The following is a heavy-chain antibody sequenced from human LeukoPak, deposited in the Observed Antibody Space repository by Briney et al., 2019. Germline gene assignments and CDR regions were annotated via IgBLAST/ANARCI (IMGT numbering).Heavy chain of an antibody. CDR1: GFRFGSDW. J-gene: IGHJ3*02. V-gene: IGHV3-7*01. CDR3: ARYYDPPVGDAFDI. D-gene: IGHD3-16*01. CDR2: INPGGTEK. Sequence: PGGSLRLSCAASGFRFGSDWMSWVRQAPGKGLEWVANINPGGTEKYYVDSVKGRFTISRDNDKNLLYLQLNRLSAEDTAVYYCARYYDPPVGDAFDIWGQGTMVTVSS.